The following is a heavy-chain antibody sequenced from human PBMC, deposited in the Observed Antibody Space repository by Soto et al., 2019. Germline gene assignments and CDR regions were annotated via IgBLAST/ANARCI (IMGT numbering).Heavy chain of an antibody. V-gene: IGHV3-21*04. D-gene: IGHD6-13*01. CDR3: AKEQGSSWYEIDY. CDR2: ISSSSSYI. J-gene: IGHJ4*02. CDR1: GFTFGSYN. Sequence: GGSLRLSCAASGFTFGSYNMNWVRQAPGKGLEWVSSISSSSSYIYYADSVKGRFTISRDNSKNTLYLQMNSLRAEDTAVYYCAKEQGSSWYEIDYWGQGTLVTVSS.